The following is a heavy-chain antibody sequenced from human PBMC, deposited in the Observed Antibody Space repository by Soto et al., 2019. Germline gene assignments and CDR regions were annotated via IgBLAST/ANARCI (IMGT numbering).Heavy chain of an antibody. CDR3: AKPQIARHYYYGMEV. CDR2: INPSGTTT. CDR1: GYTFTNFY. V-gene: IGHV1-46*01. J-gene: IGHJ6*02. Sequence: QVQLVQSGAEVKKPGASVKVSCKASGYTFTNFYMHWVRQAPGQGLEWMGIINPSGTTTDYAQKFQGRVTMTRDTSTSTYYMELSSLRSEDTAVYYCAKPQIARHYYYGMEVWGQGTAVTVSS.